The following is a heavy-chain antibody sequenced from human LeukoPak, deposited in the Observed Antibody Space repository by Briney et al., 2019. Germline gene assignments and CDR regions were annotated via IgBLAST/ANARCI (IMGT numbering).Heavy chain of an antibody. D-gene: IGHD3-22*01. Sequence: SETLSLTCTVSGGAISSGGYYWSWIRQHPGKGPEWIGYIYYSGSTYYNPSLKSRVSISLDTSKNQFSLKLRSVTAADTAVYYCARSPSGYRFDYWGQGALVTVSS. V-gene: IGHV4-31*03. CDR2: IYYSGST. J-gene: IGHJ4*02. CDR1: GGAISSGGYY. CDR3: ARSPSGYRFDY.